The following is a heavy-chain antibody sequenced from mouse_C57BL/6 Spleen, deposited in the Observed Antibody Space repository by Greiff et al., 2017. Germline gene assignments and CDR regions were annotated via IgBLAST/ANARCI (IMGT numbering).Heavy chain of an antibody. J-gene: IGHJ4*01. CDR2: ISSGGSYT. Sequence: EVQRVESGGDLVKPGGSLKLSCAASGFTFSSYGMSWVRQTPDKRLEWVATISSGGSYTYYPGSVKGRFTISRDNAKNTLYLQMSSLKSEDTAMYYCARLGGSSSYAMDYWGQGTSVTVSS. V-gene: IGHV5-6*01. CDR3: ARLGGSSSYAMDY. D-gene: IGHD1-1*01. CDR1: GFTFSSYG.